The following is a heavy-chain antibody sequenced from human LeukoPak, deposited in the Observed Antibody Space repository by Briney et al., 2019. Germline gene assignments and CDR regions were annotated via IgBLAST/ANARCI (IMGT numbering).Heavy chain of an antibody. CDR2: ISGSGGST. V-gene: IGHV3-23*01. CDR1: GFTFSNAW. Sequence: GGSLRLSCAASGFTFSNAWMSWVRQAPGKGLEWVSAISGSGGSTYYADSVKGRFTISRDNSKNTLYLQMNSLRAEDTAVYYCAKAPTMIVVVTAYYFDHWGQGTLVTVSS. D-gene: IGHD3-22*01. CDR3: AKAPTMIVVVTAYYFDH. J-gene: IGHJ4*02.